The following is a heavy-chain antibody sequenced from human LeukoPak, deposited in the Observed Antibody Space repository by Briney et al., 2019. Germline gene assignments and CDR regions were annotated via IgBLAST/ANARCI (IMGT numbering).Heavy chain of an antibody. J-gene: IGHJ2*01. V-gene: IGHV4-39*01. CDR2: ICSSGST. CDR3: ARRGYDGNWYFDL. Sequence: SETLSLTCTVSGGSISSSSHYWGWIRQPPGKGLEWIGSICSSGSTYYNPSLKSRVTISVDTSKNQFSLNLRSVTAADTAVYYCARRGYDGNWYFDLWGRGTLVTVSS. D-gene: IGHD5-12*01. CDR1: GGSISSSSHY.